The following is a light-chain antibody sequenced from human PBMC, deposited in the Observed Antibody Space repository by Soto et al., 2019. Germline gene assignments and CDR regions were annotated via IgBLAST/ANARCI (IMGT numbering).Light chain of an antibody. CDR1: QSVSNNY. J-gene: IGKJ1*01. CDR2: GAS. Sequence: EIVLTQSPGTLSLSPGERATLSCRTSQSVSNNYLAWYQQKPGQAPRLLIYGASSRATGIPDRFSGIGSGTDFPLSISRLEPEDFAVYYCQLYSSLWTFGQGTKVDIK. V-gene: IGKV3-20*01. CDR3: QLYSSLWT.